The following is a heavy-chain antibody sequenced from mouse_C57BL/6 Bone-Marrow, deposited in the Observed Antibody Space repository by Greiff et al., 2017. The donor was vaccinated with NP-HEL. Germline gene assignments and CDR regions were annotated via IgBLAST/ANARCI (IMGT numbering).Heavy chain of an antibody. D-gene: IGHD1-1*01. J-gene: IGHJ1*03. Sequence: QVHVKQSGAELVRPGTSVKMSCKASGYTFTNYWIGWAKQRPGHGLEWIGYIYPGGGYTNYNEKFKGKATLTADKSSSTAYMQFSSLTSEDSAIYYCARKDGSSYWDYEVWGTGTTVTVAS. V-gene: IGHV1-63*01. CDR3: ARKDGSSYWDYEV. CDR1: GYTFTNYW. CDR2: IYPGGGYT.